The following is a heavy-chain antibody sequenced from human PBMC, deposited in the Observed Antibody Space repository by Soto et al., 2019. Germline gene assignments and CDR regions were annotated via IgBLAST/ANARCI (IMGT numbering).Heavy chain of an antibody. CDR2: INPGNGNT. CDR1: GYTFTSYG. D-gene: IGHD3-22*01. J-gene: IGHJ4*02. CDR3: ARGGYFDSSNYLAY. Sequence: ASVKVSCKASGYTFTSYGINWVRQAPGRGLEWMGWINPGNGNTKYSQQFQGRVIIDRDTSASTAYMELSSLRSEDTAVYYCARGGYFDSSNYLAYWGLGTLVTVS. V-gene: IGHV1-3*01.